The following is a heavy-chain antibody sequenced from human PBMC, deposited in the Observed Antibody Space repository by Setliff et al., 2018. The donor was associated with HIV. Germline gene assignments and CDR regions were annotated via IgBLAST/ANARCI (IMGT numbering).Heavy chain of an antibody. J-gene: IGHJ5*02. V-gene: IGHV1-69*04. CDR3: ARERPGDHYESTGYQLADWFDP. Sequence: ASVKVSCKASGGTFSNYGMSWVRQAPGQGLEWMGRIIPIVTIAHYAEQFVGRVTITADKSTSTAYMEVSSLRSEDTAVYYCARERPGDHYESTGYQLADWFDPWGQGTLVTVSS. CDR1: GGTFSNYG. CDR2: IIPIVTIA. D-gene: IGHD3-22*01.